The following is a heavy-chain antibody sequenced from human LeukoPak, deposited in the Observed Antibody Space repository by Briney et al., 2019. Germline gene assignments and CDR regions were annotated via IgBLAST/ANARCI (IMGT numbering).Heavy chain of an antibody. Sequence: PSETLSLTCTVSSGSISSSTYYWGWIRQPPGKGLEWIGIIYYTGSTYYNPSLKGRVTISVDTSKNQFSLKLSSVTAADTAVYYCARFRHTAMVTFDFWGFDYWGQGTLVTVSS. V-gene: IGHV4-39*07. CDR3: ARFRHTAMVTFDFWGFDY. D-gene: IGHD5-18*01. CDR1: SGSISSSTYY. J-gene: IGHJ4*02. CDR2: IYYTGST.